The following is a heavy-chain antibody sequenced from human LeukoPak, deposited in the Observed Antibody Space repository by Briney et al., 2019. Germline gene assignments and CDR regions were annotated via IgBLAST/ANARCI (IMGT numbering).Heavy chain of an antibody. CDR3: APRGDIEHSYGFGKWFDP. D-gene: IGHD5-18*01. V-gene: IGHV4-34*01. Sequence: SETLSLTCAVYGGSLSGYYWGWIRQPPGKGLEWIGEINHSGSTNYNASLKSRVTISIDTSKKQFSLKLSSVTAADTAVYYCAPRGDIEHSYGFGKWFDPWGQGTLVTVSS. J-gene: IGHJ5*02. CDR1: GGSLSGYY. CDR2: INHSGST.